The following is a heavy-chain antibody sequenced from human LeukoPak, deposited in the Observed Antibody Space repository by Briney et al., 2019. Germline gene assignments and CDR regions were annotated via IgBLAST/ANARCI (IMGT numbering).Heavy chain of an antibody. CDR2: ISYDGSNK. V-gene: IGHV3-30-3*01. Sequence: GGSLRLSCAASGFTFSSYAMHWVRQAPGKGLEWVAAISYDGSNKYYADSVKGRFTISRDNSKNTLYLQMNSLRAEDTAVYYCARGATGGYYYYYGMDVWGQGTTVTVSS. D-gene: IGHD2-8*02. CDR3: ARGATGGYYYYYGMDV. CDR1: GFTFSSYA. J-gene: IGHJ6*02.